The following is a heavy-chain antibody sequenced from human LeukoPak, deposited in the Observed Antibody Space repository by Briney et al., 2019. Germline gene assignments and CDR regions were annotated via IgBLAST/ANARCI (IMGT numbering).Heavy chain of an antibody. CDR2: INSDGSST. D-gene: IGHD2-2*01. V-gene: IGHV3-74*01. Sequence: GGSLRLSCAASGFTFSSYWMHWVRQAPGKGLAWVSRINSDGSSTSYADSVKGRFTISRDNAKNTLYLQMNSLRAEDTAVYYCARDWEDIVVVPAAIDGMDVWGQGTTVTVSS. CDR1: GFTFSSYW. CDR3: ARDWEDIVVVPAAIDGMDV. J-gene: IGHJ6*02.